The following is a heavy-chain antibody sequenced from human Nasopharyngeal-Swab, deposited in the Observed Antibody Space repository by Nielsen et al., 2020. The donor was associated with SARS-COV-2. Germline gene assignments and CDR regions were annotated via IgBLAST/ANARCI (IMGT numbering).Heavy chain of an antibody. J-gene: IGHJ5*02. V-gene: IGHV4-34*01. Sequence: RQAPGKGLEWIGEINHSGSTNYNPSLKSRVTISVDTPKNQFSLKLSSVTAADTAVYYCARCMTGTTGGWFDPWGQGTLVTVSS. D-gene: IGHD1-7*01. CDR2: INHSGST. CDR3: ARCMTGTTGGWFDP.